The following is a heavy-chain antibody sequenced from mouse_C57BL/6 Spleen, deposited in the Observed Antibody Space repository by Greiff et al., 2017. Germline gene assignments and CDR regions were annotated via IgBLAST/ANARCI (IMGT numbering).Heavy chain of an antibody. D-gene: IGHD1-1*01. CDR2: IYPGSGNT. Sequence: QVQLQQSGAELVRPGASVKLSCKASGYTFTDYYINWVKQRPGQGLEWIARIYPGSGNTYYNEKFKGKATLTAEKSSSTAYMQLSSLTSEDSAVYFCARAFYYYGSSYGYFDVWGTGTTVTVSS. CDR1: GYTFTDYY. V-gene: IGHV1-76*01. J-gene: IGHJ1*03. CDR3: ARAFYYYGSSYGYFDV.